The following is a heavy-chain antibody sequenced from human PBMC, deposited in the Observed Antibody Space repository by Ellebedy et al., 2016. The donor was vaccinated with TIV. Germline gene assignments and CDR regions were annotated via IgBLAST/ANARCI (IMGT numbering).Heavy chain of an antibody. D-gene: IGHD3-22*01. CDR2: IYHSGST. Sequence: SETLSLTXTVSGYSISSGYYWGWIRQPPGKGLEWIGSIYHSGSTYYNPSLKSRVTISVDTSKNQFSLKLSSVTAADTAVYYCARDSSGYPDYWGQGTLVTVSS. CDR3: ARDSSGYPDY. CDR1: GYSISSGYY. J-gene: IGHJ4*02. V-gene: IGHV4-38-2*02.